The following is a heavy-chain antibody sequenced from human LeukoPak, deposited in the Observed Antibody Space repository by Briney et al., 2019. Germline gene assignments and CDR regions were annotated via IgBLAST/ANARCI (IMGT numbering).Heavy chain of an antibody. CDR3: AKDRVVVTATGNWFDP. D-gene: IGHD2-15*01. CDR1: GFTFSSYG. Sequence: PGGSLRLSCAASGFTFSSYGMNWVRQAPGKGLEWVSTISGSAGSTYYADSVKGRFTISRDNSKNTLYLQMNSLRAEDTAVYYCAKDRVVVTATGNWFDPWGQGTLVTVSS. V-gene: IGHV3-23*01. J-gene: IGHJ5*02. CDR2: ISGSAGST.